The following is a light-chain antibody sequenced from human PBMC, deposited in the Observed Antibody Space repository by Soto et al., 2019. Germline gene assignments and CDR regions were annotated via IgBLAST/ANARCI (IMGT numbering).Light chain of an antibody. V-gene: IGKV3-15*01. CDR1: QSVRSN. CDR3: QQYNNWPPTYT. J-gene: IGKJ2*01. CDR2: GAF. Sequence: EIVMTQSPATLSVSPGERATLSCRASQSVRSNLAWYQQKPGQAPRLLIYGAFTRATGVPARFSGGGSGTEFTLTISSLQSEDFAVYYCQQYNNWPPTYTFGQGTKLEIK.